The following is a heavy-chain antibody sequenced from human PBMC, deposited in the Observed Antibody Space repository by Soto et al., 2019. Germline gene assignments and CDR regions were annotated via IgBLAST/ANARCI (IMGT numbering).Heavy chain of an antibody. CDR3: AREVYSSTYFDS. V-gene: IGHV2-5*02. Sequence: ITLKESGPTLVRPTQTLTLTCSFSGFSLSSSGVGVGWIRQPPGKALEWLALVYWDDDHRYSPSLKTRLTIIKDTSKNQVVLTMTKLDPADTATYYCAREVYSSTYFDSWGQGTLVTVSS. CDR2: VYWDDDH. CDR1: GFSLSSSGVG. J-gene: IGHJ4*02. D-gene: IGHD6-13*01.